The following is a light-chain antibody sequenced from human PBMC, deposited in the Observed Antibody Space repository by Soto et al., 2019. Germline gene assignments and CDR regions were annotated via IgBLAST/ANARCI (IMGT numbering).Light chain of an antibody. V-gene: IGKV3-11*01. CDR2: GAS. CDR1: ENVRTF. J-gene: IGKJ3*01. CDR3: QHYNTYSKA. Sequence: EVVLTQSPATLSLSPGERATLSCRASENVRTFVDWYQQKPGQAPRLLIHGASNRATGIPARFSGSGSGTDFTLTISSLQPDDSAIYYCQHYNTYSKAFGPGTRVEIK.